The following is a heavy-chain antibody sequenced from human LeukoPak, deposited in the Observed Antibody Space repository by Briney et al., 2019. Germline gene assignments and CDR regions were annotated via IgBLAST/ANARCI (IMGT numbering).Heavy chain of an antibody. CDR3: ATYSSDWTRAFDI. CDR2: INQYGSEK. CDR1: GFTLTNYW. D-gene: IGHD6-19*01. J-gene: IGHJ3*02. Sequence: GVLRLSCAASGFTLTNYWMTWVRQAPGKGLEWVASINQYGSEKYYVDSVEGRFTISRDNAQNSLDLQMNSLRAEDTAIYYCATYSSDWTRAFDIWGQGTMVTVSS. V-gene: IGHV3-7*01.